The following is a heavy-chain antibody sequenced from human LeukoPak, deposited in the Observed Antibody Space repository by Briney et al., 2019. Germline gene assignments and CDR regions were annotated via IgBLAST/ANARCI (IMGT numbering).Heavy chain of an antibody. V-gene: IGHV1-69*04. J-gene: IGHJ3*02. CDR2: IIPILGIA. CDR1: GCTFSRYA. D-gene: IGHD1-26*01. CDR3: ARVRAGATTSGAFDI. Sequence: ASVNVSCKASGCTFSRYAISWVRQAPGQGREWMGRIIPILGIANYAQKFQGRVTITADKSTSTAYMELSSLRAEDTALYYCARVRAGATTSGAFDIWGQGTMVTVSS.